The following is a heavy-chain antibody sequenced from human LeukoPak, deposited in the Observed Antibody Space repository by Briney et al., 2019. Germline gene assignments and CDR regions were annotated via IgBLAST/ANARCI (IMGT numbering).Heavy chain of an antibody. CDR2: INPNSGGT. V-gene: IGHV1-2*02. CDR3: ARGRGGEIVGAPRPNDY. Sequence: ASVKVSCKASGYTFTGYYMHWVRQDPGQGLEWMGWINPNSGGTNYAQKFQGRVTMTRDTSISTAYMELSRLRSDDTAVYYCARGRGGEIVGAPRPNDYWGQGTLVTVSS. D-gene: IGHD1-26*01. CDR1: GYTFTGYY. J-gene: IGHJ4*02.